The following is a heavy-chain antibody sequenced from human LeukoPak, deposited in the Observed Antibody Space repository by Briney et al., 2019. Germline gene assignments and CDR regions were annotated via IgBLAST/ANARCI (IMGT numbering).Heavy chain of an antibody. CDR3: ARPFHEGGYFCMDV. CDR1: GGSISSRNYL. D-gene: IGHD6-19*01. CDR2: ISYSGST. V-gene: IGHV4-39*01. Sequence: PSETLSLTCAVAGGSISSRNYLWGWIRQPPGKGPEWSGSISYSGSTSYNPSLKSRVTISVDTSKTQFSLRLSSVTAADTAVYYRARPFHEGGYFCMDVWGQGTTVTVSS. J-gene: IGHJ6*02.